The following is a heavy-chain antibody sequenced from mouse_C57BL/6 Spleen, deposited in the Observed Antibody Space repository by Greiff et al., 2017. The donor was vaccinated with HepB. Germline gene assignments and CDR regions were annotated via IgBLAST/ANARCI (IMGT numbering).Heavy chain of an antibody. J-gene: IGHJ4*01. CDR1: GYTFTSYW. CDR2: INPNNGGT. Sequence: VQLQQPGAELVMPGASVKLSCKASGYTFTSYWMHWVKQSHGKSLEWIGYINPNNGGTSYNQKFKGKATLTVNKSSSTAYMELRSLTSEDSAVYYCARGNYYAMDYWGQGTSVTVSS. V-gene: IGHV1-22*01. CDR3: ARGNYYAMDY.